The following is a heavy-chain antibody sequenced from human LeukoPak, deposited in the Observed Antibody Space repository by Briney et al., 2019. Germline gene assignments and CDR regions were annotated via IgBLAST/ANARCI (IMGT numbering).Heavy chain of an antibody. Sequence: GGSLRLSCAASGFSVNNNYMSWVRQAPGKGLEWVSVIYSGGSTYYADSVKGRFTISRDNSKNTLYLQMNSLRAEDTAVYYCARGDFWSGYSHYWGPGTLVTVSS. J-gene: IGHJ4*02. D-gene: IGHD3-3*01. CDR1: GFSVNNNY. CDR3: ARGDFWSGYSHY. CDR2: IYSGGST. V-gene: IGHV3-53*01.